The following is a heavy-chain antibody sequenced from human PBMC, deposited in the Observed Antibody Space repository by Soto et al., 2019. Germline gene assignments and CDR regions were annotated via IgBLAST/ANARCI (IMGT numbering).Heavy chain of an antibody. D-gene: IGHD2-2*01. CDR1: GYTSADFG. Sequence: QVQLMQSGTEVKKPGASVTVSCKAFGYTSADFGISWVRQAPGQGLEWMGWVSGNNGASNPAPKVQGRITMTLDTSTGVSYMALRSLRSDDTAIYYCVRDQKYFRVNGNWFDSWGQGTLVSVSS. J-gene: IGHJ5*01. V-gene: IGHV1-18*04. CDR3: VRDQKYFRVNGNWFDS. CDR2: VSGNNGAS.